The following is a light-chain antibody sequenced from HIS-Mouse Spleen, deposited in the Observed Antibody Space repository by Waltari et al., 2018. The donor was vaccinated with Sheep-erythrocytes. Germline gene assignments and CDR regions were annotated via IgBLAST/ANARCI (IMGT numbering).Light chain of an antibody. CDR3: QAWDSSTAWV. CDR1: KLGDTY. V-gene: IGLV3-1*01. J-gene: IGLJ3*02. CDR2: QDS. Sequence: SYELTQPPSVSVSPGQTASITCSGDKLGDTYACRYQQKPGQAPVLVIYQDSKLPSGIPERFSGSNSGNTATLTISGTQAMDEADYYCQAWDSSTAWVFGGGTKLTVL.